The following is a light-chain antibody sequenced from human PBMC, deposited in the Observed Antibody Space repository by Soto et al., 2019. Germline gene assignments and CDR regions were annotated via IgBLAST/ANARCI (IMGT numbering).Light chain of an antibody. V-gene: IGKV3-20*01. CDR2: GAS. Sequence: EIVLTQSPGTLSLSPGERATLSCRASQSVSSSYLAWYQQKPGQAPGLLIYGASSRATGIPDRFSGSGSGTDFPLTISRLEPEDFAVYYCQQYGSSPMTFGQGTKVEIK. CDR3: QQYGSSPMT. J-gene: IGKJ1*01. CDR1: QSVSSSY.